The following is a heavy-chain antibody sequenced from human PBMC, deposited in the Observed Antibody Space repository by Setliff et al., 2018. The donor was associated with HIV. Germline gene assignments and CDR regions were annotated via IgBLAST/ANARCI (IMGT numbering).Heavy chain of an antibody. CDR3: VRALPKPRGLTWFDP. Sequence: SETLSLTCTVSGVSISNYYWSWIRQTPEMGLEWIGYMYYGGATNYNPSLKSRVTISQDTSHNQFSLKLTSVTVTDTVVYYCVRALPKPRGLTWFDPWGQGTLVTVSS. V-gene: IGHV4-59*01. CDR1: GVSISNYY. D-gene: IGHD3-10*01. J-gene: IGHJ5*02. CDR2: MYYGGAT.